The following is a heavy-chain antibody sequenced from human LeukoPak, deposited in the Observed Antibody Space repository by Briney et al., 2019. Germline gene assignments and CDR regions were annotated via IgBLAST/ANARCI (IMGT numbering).Heavy chain of an antibody. CDR1: GFTFTGYY. J-gene: IGHJ5*02. CDR3: ARVSFSYSKIGQYSGYDYGRKNWFDP. CDR2: INPNSGGT. D-gene: IGHD5-12*01. V-gene: IGHV1-2*02. Sequence: GGSLRLSCAASGFTFTGYYMHWVRQAPGQGLEWLGWINPNSGGTNYAQKFQGRVTMTRDTSISTAYMELSRLRSDDTAVYYCARVSFSYSKIGQYSGYDYGRKNWFDPWGQGTLVTVSS.